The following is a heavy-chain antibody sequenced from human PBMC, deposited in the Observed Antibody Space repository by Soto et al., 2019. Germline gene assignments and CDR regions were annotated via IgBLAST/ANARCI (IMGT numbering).Heavy chain of an antibody. D-gene: IGHD3-22*01. J-gene: IGHJ6*02. Sequence: PSETLSLTCTVSGGSISSYYWSWIRQPPGKGLEWIGYIYYSGSTNYNPSLKSRVTISVDTSKNQFSLKLSSVTAADTAVYYCARYYYDSSGYPGYYYGMDVWGQGTTVTVSS. CDR2: IYYSGST. V-gene: IGHV4-59*01. CDR1: GGSISSYY. CDR3: ARYYYDSSGYPGYYYGMDV.